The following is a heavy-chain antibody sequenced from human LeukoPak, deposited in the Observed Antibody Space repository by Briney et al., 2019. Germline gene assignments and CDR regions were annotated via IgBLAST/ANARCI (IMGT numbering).Heavy chain of an antibody. Sequence: SETLSLTCTVSGGSISSYYRSWIRQPPGKGLEWIGYIYYSGSTNYNPSLKSRVTISVETSKNEFSLKLRSVTAADTAVYYCARVTGYRIEDYFDYWGQGTLVTVSS. CDR2: IYYSGST. D-gene: IGHD6-13*01. J-gene: IGHJ4*02. CDR3: ARVTGYRIEDYFDY. V-gene: IGHV4-59*01. CDR1: GGSISSYY.